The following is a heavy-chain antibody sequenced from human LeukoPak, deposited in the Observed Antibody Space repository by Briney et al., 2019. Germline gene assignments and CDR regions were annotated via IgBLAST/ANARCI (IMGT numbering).Heavy chain of an antibody. CDR2: IYYSGST. CDR3: ARHWWEPVVPAAIDY. CDR1: GGSISSSSYY. D-gene: IGHD2-2*01. V-gene: IGHV4-39*01. J-gene: IGHJ4*02. Sequence: SETLSLTCTVSGGSISSSSYYWGWIRQPPGKGLEWIGSIYYSGSTYYNPSLKSRVTISVDTSKSQFSLKLSSVTAADTAVYYCARHWWEPVVPAAIDYWGQGTLVTVSS.